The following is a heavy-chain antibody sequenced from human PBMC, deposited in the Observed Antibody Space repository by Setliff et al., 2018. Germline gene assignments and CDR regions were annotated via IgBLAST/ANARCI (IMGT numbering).Heavy chain of an antibody. CDR1: GYTFTSYA. Sequence: ASVKVSCKASGYTFTSYAMHWVRQAPGQRLEWMGWINAGNGNTKYSQKFQGRVTITRDTSASTAYMELSSLRSEDTAVYYCARGGRTITMVRGVNRGGCFYIWGQGTMVTVSS. CDR3: ARGGRTITMVRGVNRGGCFYI. V-gene: IGHV1-3*01. J-gene: IGHJ3*02. CDR2: INAGNGNT. D-gene: IGHD3-10*01.